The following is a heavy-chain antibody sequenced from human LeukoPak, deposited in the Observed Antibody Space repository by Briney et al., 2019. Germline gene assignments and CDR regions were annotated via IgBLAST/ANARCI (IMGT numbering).Heavy chain of an antibody. V-gene: IGHV3-20*04. CDR2: INWNGGST. J-gene: IGHJ4*02. CDR3: ARSILGYCSSTSCYTFDY. D-gene: IGHD2-2*02. Sequence: GGSLRLSCAASGFTFDDYGMSWVRQAPGKGLEWVSGINWNGGSTGYADSVKGRFTISRNNAKNSLYLQLNSLRAEDTASYYCARSILGYCSSTSCYTFDYWGQGTLVTVSS. CDR1: GFTFDDYG.